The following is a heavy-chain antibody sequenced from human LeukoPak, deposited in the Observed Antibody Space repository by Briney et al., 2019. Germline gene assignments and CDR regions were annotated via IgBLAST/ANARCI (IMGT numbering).Heavy chain of an antibody. CDR2: IKEDGSEK. J-gene: IGHJ4*02. D-gene: IGHD3-9*01. Sequence: GGSLRLSCAASGFRFNTYWMSWVRQAPGKWLEWVANIKEDGSEKNYVDSVKGRFTISRDNAKNSLYLQMNSLRAEDTALYYCARDSADNLDWGQGTLVTVSS. CDR3: ARDSADNLD. CDR1: GFRFNTYW. V-gene: IGHV3-7*01.